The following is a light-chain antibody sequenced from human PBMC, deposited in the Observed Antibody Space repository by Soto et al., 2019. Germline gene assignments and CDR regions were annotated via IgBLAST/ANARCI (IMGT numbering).Light chain of an antibody. V-gene: IGKV1-8*01. CDR3: QQYYSYPIT. Sequence: IQMTQSPSSFSASTGDRVTITCRASQGISSYLAWYQQKPGKAPKLLIYAASTLQSGVPSRFSGSGSGTDFTLTISCLQSEDFATYYCQQYYSYPITFGQGTRLEIK. J-gene: IGKJ5*01. CDR1: QGISSY. CDR2: AAS.